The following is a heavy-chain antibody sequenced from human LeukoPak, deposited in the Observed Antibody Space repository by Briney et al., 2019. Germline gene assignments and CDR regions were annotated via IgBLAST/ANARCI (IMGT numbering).Heavy chain of an antibody. CDR3: ARGLGFLEWLGAFYYMDV. CDR1: GFTFSSYG. V-gene: IGHV3-30*02. J-gene: IGHJ6*03. CDR2: IRYDGSNK. D-gene: IGHD3-3*02. Sequence: GGSLRLSCAASGFTFSSYGMHWVRQAPGKGLEWVAVIRYDGSNKYYADSVKGRFTISRDNSKNTLYLQMNSLRAEDMAVYYCARGLGFLEWLGAFYYMDVWGKGTTVTVSS.